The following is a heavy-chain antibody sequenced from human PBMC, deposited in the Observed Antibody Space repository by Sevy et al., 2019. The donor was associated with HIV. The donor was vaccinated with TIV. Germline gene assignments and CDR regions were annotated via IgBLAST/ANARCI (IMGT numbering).Heavy chain of an antibody. J-gene: IGHJ4*02. V-gene: IGHV3-33*01. CDR2: IWHDGTKK. CDR3: VRVTPDEDGTTLDS. Sequence: GGSLRLSCAASGFIFSNFGINWVRQAPGKGLEWVAIIWHDGTKKHYLESVKGRFTISRDNSKKTVYLQMNSLRVEDSGTYYCVRVTPDEDGTTLDSWGLGTLVTVSS. CDR1: GFIFSNFG. D-gene: IGHD4-4*01.